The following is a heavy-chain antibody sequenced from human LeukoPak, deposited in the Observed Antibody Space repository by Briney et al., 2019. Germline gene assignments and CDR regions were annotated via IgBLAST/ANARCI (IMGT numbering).Heavy chain of an antibody. V-gene: IGHV3-23*01. CDR2: INGRGDSR. CDR3: VKETNSGWYDY. Sequence: PGGSLRLSCAASGFAFSTHVMDWVRQAPGRGLEWVSGINGRGDSRHYADSVRGRFTISRDNSNNTLQLQMNSLRVEDTAVYYCVKETNSGWYDYWGQGRMVSASS. CDR1: GFAFSTHV. J-gene: IGHJ4*02. D-gene: IGHD6-19*01.